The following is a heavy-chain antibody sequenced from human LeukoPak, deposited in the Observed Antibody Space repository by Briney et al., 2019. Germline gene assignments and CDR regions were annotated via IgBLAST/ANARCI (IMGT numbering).Heavy chain of an antibody. J-gene: IGHJ4*02. CDR1: GFTFSNYA. D-gene: IGHD2-2*01. Sequence: GGSLRLSCAASGFTFSNYAMSWVRQAPGKGLEWVSGISGSGGSTYYADSVKGRFTISRGNSKNTLYLQMNSLRAEDTAVYYCEIFSLGEYQLLNDYWGQGTLVTVSS. CDR2: ISGSGGST. CDR3: EIFSLGEYQLLNDY. V-gene: IGHV3-23*01.